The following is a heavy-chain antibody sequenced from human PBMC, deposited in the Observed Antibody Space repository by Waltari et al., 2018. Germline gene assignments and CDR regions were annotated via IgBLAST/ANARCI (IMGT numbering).Heavy chain of an antibody. D-gene: IGHD7-27*01. CDR1: GFSFSSYS. Sequence: EVQLVESGGGLVKPGGSLRLSCGASGFSFSSYSMNWVRQAPGKGLEWVSSISSSTTYIHYADSVKGRFTISRDNAKNSLDLQMNSLRVEDTAVYYCVSGGWGFYFDYWGQGTVVTVSS. V-gene: IGHV3-21*01. CDR2: ISSSTTYI. CDR3: VSGGWGFYFDY. J-gene: IGHJ4*02.